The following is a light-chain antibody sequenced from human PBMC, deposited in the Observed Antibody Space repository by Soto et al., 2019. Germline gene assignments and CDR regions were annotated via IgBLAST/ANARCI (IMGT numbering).Light chain of an antibody. Sequence: QTVVTQEPSFSVSPGGTVTLTCGLSSGSVSISYYPSWYQQTPGQAPRTLIYNINTRSSGVPDRFSGSILGNKAALTITGAQADDESDYYCVLYMGSGIWVFGGGTKLTVL. V-gene: IGLV8-61*01. CDR1: SGSVSISYY. J-gene: IGLJ3*02. CDR2: NIN. CDR3: VLYMGSGIWV.